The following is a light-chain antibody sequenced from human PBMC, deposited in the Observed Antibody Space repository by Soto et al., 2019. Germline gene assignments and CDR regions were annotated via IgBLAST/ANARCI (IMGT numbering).Light chain of an antibody. J-gene: IGKJ5*01. CDR2: KAS. CDR3: QQYNSYPLT. CDR1: QSIRSL. Sequence: DIQMTQSPSTLSASVGDRVTITCRASQSIRSLLAWYRQKPGRAPTLLIYKASTLESGVPSRFSGSGSGTEFTLTISSLRPDDFATYYCQQYNSYPLTFGQGTRLEIK. V-gene: IGKV1-5*03.